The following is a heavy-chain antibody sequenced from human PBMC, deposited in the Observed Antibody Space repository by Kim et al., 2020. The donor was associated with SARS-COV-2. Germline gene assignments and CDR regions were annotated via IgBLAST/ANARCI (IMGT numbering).Heavy chain of an antibody. D-gene: IGHD3-10*01. CDR3: AREVRGAFDY. V-gene: IGHV3-30*04. CDR1: GFTFSSYA. CDR2: ISYDGSNK. Sequence: GGSLRLSCAASGFTFSSYAMHWVRQAPGKGLEWVAVISYDGSNKYYADSVKGRFTISRDNSKNTLYLQMNSLRAEDTAVYYCAREVRGAFDYWGQGTLVTVSS. J-gene: IGHJ4*02.